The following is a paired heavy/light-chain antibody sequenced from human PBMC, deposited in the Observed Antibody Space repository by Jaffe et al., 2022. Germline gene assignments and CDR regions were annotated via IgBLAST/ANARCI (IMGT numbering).Light chain of an antibody. J-gene: IGLJ3*02. CDR1: SSNIGSNA. CDR2: GYN. V-gene: IGLV1-44*01. Sequence: QSVLTQPPSASGTPGQRVTISCSGSSSNIGSNAVNWYQQLPGTAPKLLIYGYNQRPSGVPDRFSGSKSGTSASLAISALQSEDEADYYCAAWDDSLNGWVFGGGTKLTVL. CDR3: AAWDDSLNGWV.
Heavy chain of an antibody. V-gene: IGHV4-34*01. CDR1: GGSFSDYY. J-gene: IGHJ3*02. CDR3: ATISDYGDSSDAFDI. Sequence: QVQLQQWGAGLLKSSETLSLTCAVYGGSFSDYYWSWIRQPPGKGLEWIGEINHGGSTNYNPSLKSRVTISVDTSKNQFSLKLTSVTAADTAVYYCATISDYGDSSDAFDIWGQGTMVTVSS. D-gene: IGHD4-17*01. CDR2: INHGGST.